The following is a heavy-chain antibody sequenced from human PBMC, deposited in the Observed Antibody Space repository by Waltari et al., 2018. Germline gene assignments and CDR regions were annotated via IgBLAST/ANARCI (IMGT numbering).Heavy chain of an antibody. CDR2: ISWDGGST. CDR1: GFTFDAYT. J-gene: IGHJ6*03. CDR3: AKCHHYYYYMDV. V-gene: IGHV3-43*01. Sequence: EVQLVESGGVVVQPGGSLRLSCAPSGFTFDAYTMHWVRQAPGQGLEWVSLISWDGGSTYYADSVKGRFTISRDNSKNSLYLQMNSLRTEDTALYYCAKCHHYYYYMDVWGKGTTVTVSS.